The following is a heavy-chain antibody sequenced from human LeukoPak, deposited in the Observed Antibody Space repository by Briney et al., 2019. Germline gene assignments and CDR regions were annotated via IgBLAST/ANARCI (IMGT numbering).Heavy chain of an antibody. CDR1: FSATTRY. D-gene: IGHD3-10*01. CDR2: IYSGGRT. J-gene: IGHJ4*02. Sequence: GGSLRLSSAGFSATTRYVSWVRQAPGKGLEWVSVIYSGGRTYYADSAKGRFTISRDFAKNTASLQMNSLRVEDTALYYCDIDQYDGVRGVILFDSWGQGTVVTVSS. CDR3: DIDQYDGVRGVILFDS. V-gene: IGHV3-66*01.